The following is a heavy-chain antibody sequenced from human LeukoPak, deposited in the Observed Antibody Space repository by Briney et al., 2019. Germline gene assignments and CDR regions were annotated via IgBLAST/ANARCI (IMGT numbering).Heavy chain of an antibody. D-gene: IGHD3-22*01. J-gene: IGHJ4*02. CDR3: AREVAYYYDSSGYYLDY. Sequence: GGSLRLSXAASGFTFSSYWMHWVRQAPGKGLVWVSRINSDGSSTRYADSVKGRFTISRDNAKNSLYLQMNSMRAEDTAVNYCAREVAYYYDSSGYYLDYWGQGTLVTVSS. CDR2: INSDGSST. CDR1: GFTFSSYW. V-gene: IGHV3-74*01.